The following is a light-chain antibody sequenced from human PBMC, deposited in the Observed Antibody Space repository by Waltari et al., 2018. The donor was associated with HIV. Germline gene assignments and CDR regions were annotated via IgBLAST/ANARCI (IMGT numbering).Light chain of an antibody. V-gene: IGKV1-9*01. CDR3: QQLNSYPVPFT. CDR1: QGISSY. Sequence: DIQLTQSPSFLSASVGDRVTITCRASQGISSYLAWYQQKPGKAPKLLIYSASTLQSGVPSRFSGRASGTEFTLTISSLQPEDFATYYCQQLNSYPVPFTFGPWTKVDIK. CDR2: SAS. J-gene: IGKJ3*01.